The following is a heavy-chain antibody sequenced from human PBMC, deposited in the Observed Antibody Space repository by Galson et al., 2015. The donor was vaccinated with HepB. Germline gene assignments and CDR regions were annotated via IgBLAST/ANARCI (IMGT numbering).Heavy chain of an antibody. Sequence: SLRLSCAASGFTFSTYVMHWVRQTPGKGLEWVAVISSDGTTKYYENSVKGRFTISRDSSTNTLYLQMNSLRPDDTAVYYCAKRGHTTSWFFDYWGQGILVTVSS. CDR2: ISSDGTTK. J-gene: IGHJ4*02. D-gene: IGHD6-13*01. CDR3: AKRGHTTSWFFDY. CDR1: GFTFSTYV. V-gene: IGHV3-30*18.